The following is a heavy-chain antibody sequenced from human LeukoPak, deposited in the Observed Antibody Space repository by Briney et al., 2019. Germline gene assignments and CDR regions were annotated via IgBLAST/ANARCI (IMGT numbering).Heavy chain of an antibody. CDR3: AGYSSSWYFY. J-gene: IGHJ4*02. V-gene: IGHV3-53*01. CDR1: GFTVSSNY. Sequence: GGSLRLSCAASGFTVSSNYMSWVRQAPGKGLEWVSVIYSGGTTYYVDSVKGRFTISRDNSKNTLYLQMNSLRAEDTAAYYCAGYSSSWYFYWGQGTLVTVSS. CDR2: IYSGGTT. D-gene: IGHD6-13*01.